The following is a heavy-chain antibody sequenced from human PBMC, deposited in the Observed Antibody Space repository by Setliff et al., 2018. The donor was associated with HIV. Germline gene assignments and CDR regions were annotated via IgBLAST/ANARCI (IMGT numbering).Heavy chain of an antibody. V-gene: IGHV1-8*03. Sequence: ASVKVSCKASGYIFTSYDVNWVRQAPGQGLEWMGWMDPNNGHTTYAQNFQGRVTITRDTSVGTAYMELISLRSEDTAVYYCARALRGFHGSGTQFYYYLDVWGKGTTVTVSS. J-gene: IGHJ6*03. D-gene: IGHD3-10*01. CDR3: ARALRGFHGSGTQFYYYLDV. CDR1: GYIFTSYD. CDR2: MDPNNGHT.